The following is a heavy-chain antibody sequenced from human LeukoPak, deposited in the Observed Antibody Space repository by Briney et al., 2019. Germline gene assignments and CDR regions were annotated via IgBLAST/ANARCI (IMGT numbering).Heavy chain of an antibody. D-gene: IGHD5-18*01. CDR1: GGTFSSYA. Sequence: ASVKVSCKASGGTFSSYAISWVRQAPGQGLEWMGGIIPIFGTANYAQKIQGRVTITADKSTSTAYMELSSLRSEDTAVYYCARGRDTAMVFDYWGQGTLVTVSS. V-gene: IGHV1-69*06. J-gene: IGHJ4*02. CDR2: IIPIFGTA. CDR3: ARGRDTAMVFDY.